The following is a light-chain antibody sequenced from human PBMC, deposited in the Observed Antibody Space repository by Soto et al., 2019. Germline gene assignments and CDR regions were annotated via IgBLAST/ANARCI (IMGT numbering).Light chain of an antibody. J-gene: IGKJ1*01. CDR2: DAS. Sequence: DIQMTQSPSTLSASVGDRVTITCRASQSISSWLAWYQQKPGQAPKLLIYDASSLESGVPSRFSGSGSGTEFTLTISSLEPEDFAVYYCQHYGSSPRWTFGQGTKVDIK. CDR1: QSISSW. V-gene: IGKV1-5*01. CDR3: QHYGSSPRWT.